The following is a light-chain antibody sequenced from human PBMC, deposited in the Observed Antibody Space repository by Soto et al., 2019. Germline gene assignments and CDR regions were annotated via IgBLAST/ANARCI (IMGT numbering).Light chain of an antibody. CDR2: GDN. CDR1: TSNIGAPYD. J-gene: IGLJ1*01. V-gene: IGLV1-40*01. CDR3: QSYDISLHNYV. Sequence: SVLTQPPSVSGAPGQRVSISCTGSTSNIGAPYDVHWYQHLPGTAPKLLIYGDNNRPSGVPDRFSGSKSGTSASLAITRLQAEDEADYYCQSYDISLHNYVFGTGTKGTVL.